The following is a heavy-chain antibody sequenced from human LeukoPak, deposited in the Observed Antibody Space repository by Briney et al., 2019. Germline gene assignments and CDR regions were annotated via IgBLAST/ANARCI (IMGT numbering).Heavy chain of an antibody. J-gene: IGHJ3*02. CDR1: GYSFTSNV. Sequence: GASVKVSCKASGYSFTSNVISWVRQAPGQGLECMGWISAYNGNTNYAQNLQGRVTMTTDTSTSTAYMELRSLRSDDTAVYYCARFGLGKHIEVAGIPFDIWGQGTMVTVSS. D-gene: IGHD6-19*01. V-gene: IGHV1-18*01. CDR3: ARFGLGKHIEVAGIPFDI. CDR2: ISAYNGNT.